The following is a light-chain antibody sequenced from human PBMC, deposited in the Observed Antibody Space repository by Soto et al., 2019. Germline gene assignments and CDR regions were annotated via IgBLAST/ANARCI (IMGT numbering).Light chain of an antibody. CDR1: SSDVGSYNY. CDR3: SSYTSSSTVL. J-gene: IGLJ2*01. V-gene: IGLV2-14*01. Sequence: QSVLTQPASVSGSPGQSITISCTGTSSDVGSYNYVSWYQQHPGKAPKLMIYEVSNRPSGVSNRFSGSMSGNTASLTISGLQAEDEADYYCSSYTSSSTVLFGGGTKVTVL. CDR2: EVS.